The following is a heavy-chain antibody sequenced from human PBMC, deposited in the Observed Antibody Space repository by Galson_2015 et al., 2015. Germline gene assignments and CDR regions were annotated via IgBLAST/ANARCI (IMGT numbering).Heavy chain of an antibody. CDR2: IYHSGST. V-gene: IGHV4-4*02. CDR3: ARGIYHDFWSGYYYFDY. Sequence: ETLSLTCAVSGGSISSSNWWSWVRQPPGKGLEWIGEIYHSGSTNYNPSLKSRVTISVDKSKNQFSLKLSSVTAADTAVYYCARGIYHDFWSGYYYFDYWGQGTLVTVSS. CDR1: GGSISSSNW. D-gene: IGHD3-3*01. J-gene: IGHJ4*02.